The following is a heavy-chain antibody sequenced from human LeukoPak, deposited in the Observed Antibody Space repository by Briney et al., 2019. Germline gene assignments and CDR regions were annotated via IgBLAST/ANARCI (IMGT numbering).Heavy chain of an antibody. CDR3: ARAVAGTLDAFDT. J-gene: IGHJ3*02. CDR1: GFTVSSNY. D-gene: IGHD6-19*01. V-gene: IGHV3-53*04. CDR2: IYSGGST. Sequence: GGSLRLSCAASGFTVSSNYMSWVRQAPGKGLEWVSVIYSGGSTYYADSVKGRFTISRHNSKNTLYLQMNSLRAEDTAVYYCARAVAGTLDAFDTWGQGTMVTVSS.